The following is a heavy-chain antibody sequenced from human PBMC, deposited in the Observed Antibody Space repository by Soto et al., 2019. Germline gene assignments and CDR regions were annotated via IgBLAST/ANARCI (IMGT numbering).Heavy chain of an antibody. D-gene: IGHD3-16*01. V-gene: IGHV4-61*01. CDR3: AREARGMDV. J-gene: IGHJ6*02. CDR1: GASVSSDSSY. CDR2: IFYTGST. Sequence: TSETLSLTCSVSGASVSSDSSYWSWIRQPPGKGLEWIGYIFYTGSTNYNPSLKSRVSISVDTSKNQFSLKLSSVTAADTAVYYCAREARGMDVWGQGTTVTVSS.